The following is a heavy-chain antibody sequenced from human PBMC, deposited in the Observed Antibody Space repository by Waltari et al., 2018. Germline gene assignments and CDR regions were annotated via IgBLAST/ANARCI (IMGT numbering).Heavy chain of an antibody. V-gene: IGHV3-21*01. CDR2: ISSSSSYI. CDR1: GFTFSSYS. Sequence: EVQLVESGGGLVKPGGSLRLSCAASGFTFSSYSMNWVRQAPGKGLEWVSAISSSSSYIYYADSVKGRFTISRDNAKNSLYLQMNSLRAEDTAVYYCAREFESLGISDYWGQGTLVTVSS. CDR3: AREFESLGISDY. D-gene: IGHD7-27*01. J-gene: IGHJ4*02.